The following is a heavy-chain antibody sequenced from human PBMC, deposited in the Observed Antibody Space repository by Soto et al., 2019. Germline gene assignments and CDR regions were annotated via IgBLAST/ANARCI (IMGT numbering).Heavy chain of an antibody. CDR1: GFTFTSSA. J-gene: IGHJ6*02. D-gene: IGHD6-6*01. V-gene: IGHV1-58*01. CDR2: IVVGSGNT. Sequence: SVKVSCKASGFTFTSSAVQWVRQARGQRLEWIGWIVVGSGNTNYAQKFRERVTITRDMSTSTAYMELSSLRSEDTAVYYCAATSAARAYYYYYGMDVWGQGTTVTVSS. CDR3: AATSAARAYYYYYGMDV.